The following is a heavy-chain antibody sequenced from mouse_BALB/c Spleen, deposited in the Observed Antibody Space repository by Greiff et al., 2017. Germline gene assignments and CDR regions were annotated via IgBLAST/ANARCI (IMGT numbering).Heavy chain of an antibody. V-gene: IGHV5-17*02. J-gene: IGHJ4*01. Sequence: EVKLVESGGGLVQPGGSRKLSCAASGFTFSSFGMHWVRQAPEKGLEWVAYISSGSSTIYYADTVKGRVTISRDNPKNTLFLQMTSLRSEDTAMYYCARGGYRYDGYAMDYWGQGTSVTVSS. D-gene: IGHD2-14*01. CDR3: ARGGYRYDGYAMDY. CDR1: GFTFSSFG. CDR2: ISSGSSTI.